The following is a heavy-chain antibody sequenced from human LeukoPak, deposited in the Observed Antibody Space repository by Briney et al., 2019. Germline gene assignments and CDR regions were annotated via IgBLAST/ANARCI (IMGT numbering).Heavy chain of an antibody. J-gene: IGHJ4*02. CDR2: ISYDGNDK. D-gene: IGHD5-12*01. CDR1: GFTFSKYG. Sequence: GGSLRLSCAASGFTFSKYGMYWVRQAPGKGLEWVTFISYDGNDKYYGDSVKGRFTISRDNSKSTLYLQMNSLRPEDTAVYYCAKDAIIVATIREIDSWGQGTLVTVSS. V-gene: IGHV3-30*18. CDR3: AKDAIIVATIREIDS.